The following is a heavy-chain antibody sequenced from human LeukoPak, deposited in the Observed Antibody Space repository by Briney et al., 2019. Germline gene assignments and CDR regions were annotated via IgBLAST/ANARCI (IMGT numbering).Heavy chain of an antibody. J-gene: IGHJ4*02. Sequence: PGGSLRLSCAASGFTFSSYGMSWLRQAPGKGLEWVSSISGSGDITYFAASVKGRFTISRDNSKNTLNLQMNSLRAEDTAVYYCAKWLYANYFDYWGQGTLVTVSS. CDR2: ISGSGDIT. D-gene: IGHD2-8*01. V-gene: IGHV3-23*01. CDR1: GFTFSSYG. CDR3: AKWLYANYFDY.